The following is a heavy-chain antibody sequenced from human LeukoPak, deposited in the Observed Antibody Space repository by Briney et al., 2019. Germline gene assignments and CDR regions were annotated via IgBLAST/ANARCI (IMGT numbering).Heavy chain of an antibody. CDR1: GFTFSSYA. CDR2: ISGSGGST. V-gene: IGHV3-23*01. D-gene: IGHD6-13*01. CDR3: SKDWSATYSSSWYYSSDY. J-gene: IGHJ4*02. Sequence: GGSLRLSCAASGFTFSSYAMSWVRQAPGKGLERVSAISGSGGSTYYADSVKGRFTISRDNSKNTLYLQMNSLRAEDTAVYYCSKDWSATYSSSWYYSSDYWGQGTLVTVSS.